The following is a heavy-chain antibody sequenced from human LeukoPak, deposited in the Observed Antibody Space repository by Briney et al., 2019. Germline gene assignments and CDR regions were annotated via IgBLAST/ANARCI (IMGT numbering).Heavy chain of an antibody. V-gene: IGHV4-39*01. D-gene: IGHD3-10*01. J-gene: IGHJ4*02. CDR3: ARNYYGSGSYYS. CDR2: IYYSGST. Sequence: SETLSLTCTVSGGSISSSSYYWGWIRQPPGKGLEWIGSIYYSGSTYYNPSLKSRVTISVDTSKNQFSLKLSSVTAADTAVYYCARNYYGSGSYYSWGQGILVTVSS. CDR1: GGSISSSSYY.